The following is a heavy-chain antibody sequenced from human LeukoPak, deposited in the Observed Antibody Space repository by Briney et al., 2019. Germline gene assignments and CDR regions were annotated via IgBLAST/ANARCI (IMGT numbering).Heavy chain of an antibody. CDR1: GYTFTSYW. V-gene: IGHV5-51*01. D-gene: IGHD1-7*01. CDR2: IYPGDSDT. J-gene: IGHJ3*02. CDR3: ARGNYDAFDI. Sequence: GESLKISCKGSGYTFTSYWIAWVRQMPGKGLGCMGIIYPGDSDTRYSPSFQDQVTISADKSVSAADLQWSSLKASDTAMYYCARGNYDAFDIWGQGTMVTVSS.